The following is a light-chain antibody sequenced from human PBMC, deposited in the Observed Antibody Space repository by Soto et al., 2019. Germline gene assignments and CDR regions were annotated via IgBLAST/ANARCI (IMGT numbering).Light chain of an antibody. CDR3: QQSYSTPPGT. CDR2: ATS. Sequence: DIQVAQSPSTRSSCLVDRVTITCRASQSISTYLIWYQQKPGKAPKLLIYATSSLQSGVPSRFSGSGSGTDFTLTISSLQPEDFATYYCQQSYSTPPGTFGQGTKVDIK. V-gene: IGKV1-39*01. CDR1: QSISTY. J-gene: IGKJ1*01.